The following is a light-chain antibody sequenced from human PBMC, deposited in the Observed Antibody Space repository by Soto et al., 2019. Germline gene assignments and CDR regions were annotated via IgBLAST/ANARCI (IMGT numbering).Light chain of an antibody. J-gene: IGLJ1*01. Sequence: QSALTQPASVSGSPGQSITISCTGTSSDVGIYNLVSWYQQHPGKAPKLMIYEGSKRPSGVSNRFSGSKSGNTASLTISGLQADDEADYYCCSYAGSSTYVFGTGTKLTVL. CDR3: CSYAGSSTYV. CDR1: SSDVGIYNL. CDR2: EGS. V-gene: IGLV2-23*01.